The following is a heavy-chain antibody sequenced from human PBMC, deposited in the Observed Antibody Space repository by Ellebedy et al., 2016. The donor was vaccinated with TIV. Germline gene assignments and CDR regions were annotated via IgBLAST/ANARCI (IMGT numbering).Heavy chain of an antibody. CDR1: GGSVTINSYY. J-gene: IGHJ4*02. V-gene: IGHV4-61*01. Sequence: SETLSLTCTVSGGSVTINSYYWSWIRQPPGKGLEWIGYIYYSGSTNYNPSLKSRLTISVDTSKNQFSLKLSSVTAADTAMYFCARVTLFGVVNYWGQGTLVTVSS. D-gene: IGHD3-3*01. CDR3: ARVTLFGVVNY. CDR2: IYYSGST.